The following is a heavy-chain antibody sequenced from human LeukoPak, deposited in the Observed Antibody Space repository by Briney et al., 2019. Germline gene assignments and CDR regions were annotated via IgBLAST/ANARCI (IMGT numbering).Heavy chain of an antibody. CDR3: AREGGYYDILTGYYRANRFDP. D-gene: IGHD3-9*01. Sequence: GASVKVSCKASGYTFTSYYIHWVRQAPGQGLEWMGIINPSGGSTSYAQKSQGRVTMTRDTSTSTVYMELSSLRSEDTAVYYCAREGGYYDILTGYYRANRFDPWGQGTLVTVSS. CDR1: GYTFTSYY. J-gene: IGHJ5*02. CDR2: INPSGGST. V-gene: IGHV1-46*01.